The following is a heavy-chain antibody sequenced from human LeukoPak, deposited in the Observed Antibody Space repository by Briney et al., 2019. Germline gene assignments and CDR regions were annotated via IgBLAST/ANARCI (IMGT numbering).Heavy chain of an antibody. J-gene: IGHJ4*02. D-gene: IGHD1-1*01. Sequence: SGGSLRLSCAASGFIFSNAWMSWVRQAPGKGLEWIGRIKSKTDGGTTDYAAPVKGRFTISRDDSTDTLYLQLNSLKTEDTAIYYCTTDPRNGYYFDYWGQGTLVTVSS. CDR1: GFIFSNAW. CDR3: TTDPRNGYYFDY. V-gene: IGHV3-15*01. CDR2: IKSKTDGGTT.